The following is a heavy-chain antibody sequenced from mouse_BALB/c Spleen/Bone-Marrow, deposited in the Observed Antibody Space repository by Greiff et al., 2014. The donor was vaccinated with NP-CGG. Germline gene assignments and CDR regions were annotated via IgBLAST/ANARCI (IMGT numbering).Heavy chain of an antibody. V-gene: IGHV7-3*02. Sequence: EVKLVESGGGLVQPGGSLRLSCATSGFTFTDYYMSWVRQPPGKALEWLGFLRNKANGYTTEYSASVKGRFTISRDNSQSILYLQMNTLRAEDSATYYCARDDYYAMDYWGQGTSVTVSS. CDR3: ARDDYYAMDY. CDR2: LRNKANGYTT. J-gene: IGHJ4*01. CDR1: GFTFTDYY.